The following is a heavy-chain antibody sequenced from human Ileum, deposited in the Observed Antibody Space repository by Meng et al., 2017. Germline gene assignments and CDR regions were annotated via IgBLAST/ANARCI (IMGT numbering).Heavy chain of an antibody. D-gene: IGHD2-21*01. Sequence: QGTLQESGPGLVTPSVTLSLTCAVAGGSISFGYWWSWVRQPPGQGLEWIGEIHHSWSTNYNPSLKSRVTLSVDNSNNQFSLSLTSLTAADTAVHYCARNGDYSADHWGQGILVTVSS. J-gene: IGHJ4*02. CDR1: GGSISFGYW. CDR2: IHHSWST. CDR3: ARNGDYSADH. V-gene: IGHV4-4*02.